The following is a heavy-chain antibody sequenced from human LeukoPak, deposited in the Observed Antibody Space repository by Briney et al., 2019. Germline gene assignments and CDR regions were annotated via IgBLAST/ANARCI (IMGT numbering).Heavy chain of an antibody. Sequence: GESLKISCQGSGYLFTSYWIGWVRQMPGKGLEWMGIIYPGDSDTRYSPSFQGQVTISADKSISTAYLQWSSLKASDTAMYYCATAAYYDILTGYYIAFDIWGQGTMVTVSS. D-gene: IGHD3-9*01. CDR1: GYLFTSYW. V-gene: IGHV5-51*01. J-gene: IGHJ3*02. CDR2: IYPGDSDT. CDR3: ATAAYYDILTGYYIAFDI.